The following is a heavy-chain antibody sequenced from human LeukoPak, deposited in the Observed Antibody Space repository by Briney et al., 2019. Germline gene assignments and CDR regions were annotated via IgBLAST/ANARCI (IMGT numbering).Heavy chain of an antibody. V-gene: IGHV3-23*01. CDR2: ISGSGGST. CDR1: GFTFSSYA. Sequence: GSLRLSCAASGFTFSSYAMSWVRQAPGKGLEWVSAISGSGGSTYYADSVKGRFTISRDNSKNTLYLQMNSLRAEDTAVYYCAPKRGYSNYYDYVWGSSQNYFDYWGQGTLVTVSS. J-gene: IGHJ4*02. CDR3: APKRGYSNYYDYVWGSSQNYFDY. D-gene: IGHD3-16*01.